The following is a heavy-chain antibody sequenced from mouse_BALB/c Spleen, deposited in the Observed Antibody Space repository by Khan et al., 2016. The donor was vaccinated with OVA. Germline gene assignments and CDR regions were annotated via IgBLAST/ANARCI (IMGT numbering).Heavy chain of an antibody. V-gene: IGHV2-6-5*01. Sequence: VKLEVSGPGLVAPSQSLSITCTVSGFSLTDYAVSWIRQPPGKGLEWLGVIWVSGSKYYNSVLKPRLSIRKDNSKSQVFLKMNSLQTDDTAMYFCARDRPCYSMDYWGQGTSGTVS. J-gene: IGHJ4*01. CDR2: IWVSGSK. CDR1: GFSLTDYA. CDR3: ARDRPCYSMDY.